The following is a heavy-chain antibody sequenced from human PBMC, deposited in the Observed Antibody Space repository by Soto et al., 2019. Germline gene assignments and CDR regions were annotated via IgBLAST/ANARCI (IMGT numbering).Heavy chain of an antibody. CDR3: AREGYGSSPY. CDR1: GGSISSYY. CDR2: IYYSGST. J-gene: IGHJ4*02. Sequence: PSETLSLTCTVSGGSISSYYWSWIRQPPGKGLEWIGYIYYSGSTNYNPSLKSRVTISVDTSKNQFSLKLSSVTAADTAVYYCAREGYGSSPYWGQGTLVTVSS. D-gene: IGHD6-6*01. V-gene: IGHV4-59*01.